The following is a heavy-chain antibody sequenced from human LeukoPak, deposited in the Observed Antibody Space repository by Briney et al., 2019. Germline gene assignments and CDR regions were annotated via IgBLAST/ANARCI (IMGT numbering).Heavy chain of an antibody. V-gene: IGHV3-15*01. D-gene: IGHD5-18*01. CDR3: TKPSYSYGYDY. Sequence: GVLLRRSCALFGISVGKGRRIGLGDAPGIRIEWVGRIKSKTDGGTAEYAAPVKGRFTISRDDSKNTLYLQMNSLKTEDTAVYYCTKPSYSYGYDYWGQGTLVTVSS. J-gene: IGHJ4*02. CDR2: IKSKTDGGTA. CDR1: GISVGKGR.